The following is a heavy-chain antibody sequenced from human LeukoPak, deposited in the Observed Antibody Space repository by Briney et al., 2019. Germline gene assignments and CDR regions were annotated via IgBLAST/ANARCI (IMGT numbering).Heavy chain of an antibody. CDR1: RFTSTSYA. Sequence: GRSLRLSCAPSRFTSTSYAMSWVRQAPGKGLEWVPAISGSGGSTYYADSVKGRFTIPRENSKNTLHLQMNSLIPEDTAVYSCAKDWAVPDAQYNDALDIWGQGTMVTVSS. V-gene: IGHV3-23*01. J-gene: IGHJ3*02. D-gene: IGHD2-2*01. CDR3: AKDWAVPDAQYNDALDI. CDR2: ISGSGGST.